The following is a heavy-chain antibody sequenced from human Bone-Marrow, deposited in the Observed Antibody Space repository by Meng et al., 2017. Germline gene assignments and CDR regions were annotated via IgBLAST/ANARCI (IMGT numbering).Heavy chain of an antibody. CDR1: GFTFRDYW. D-gene: IGHD2-21*02. V-gene: IGHV3-7*01. Sequence: GESLKISCAASGFTFRDYWMSWVRQAPGTGLEWVANIKQDGSEKYYVDSVKGRFTISRDNAKNSLFLQMNSLRAEDTAVYYCATRGDHGVHYFDYWGQGTLVTVSS. J-gene: IGHJ4*02. CDR2: IKQDGSEK. CDR3: ATRGDHGVHYFDY.